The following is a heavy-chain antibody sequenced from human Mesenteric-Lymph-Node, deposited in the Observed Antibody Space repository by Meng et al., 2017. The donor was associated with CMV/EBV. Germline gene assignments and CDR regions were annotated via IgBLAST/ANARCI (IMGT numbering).Heavy chain of an antibody. CDR1: GDSVSSDSVA. V-gene: IGHV6-1*01. D-gene: IGHD4-23*01. CDR3: TRGSVFHYSGNSDVFDV. J-gene: IGHJ3*01. Sequence: SQTLSLTRVISGDSVSSDSVAWNWIRQSPSRGLEWLGRTYYRSKWYNDYEVSVKSRITINPDTSKNQFSLQMKSVTPEDTAMYYCTRGSVFHYSGNSDVFDVWGQGTMVTVSS. CDR2: TYYRSKWYN.